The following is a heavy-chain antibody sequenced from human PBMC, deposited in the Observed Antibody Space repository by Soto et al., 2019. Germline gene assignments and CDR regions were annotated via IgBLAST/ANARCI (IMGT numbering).Heavy chain of an antibody. V-gene: IGHV4-34*01. CDR2: INHSGST. CDR3: ARGHCSGGSCHPHLDY. Sequence: QVQLQQWGAGLLKPSETLSLTCAVYGGSFSGYYWSWIRQPPGKGLEWIGEINHSGSTNYNPSLKSRVTISVDTAKYQFSLRLSSVTAADTAVYYCARGHCSGGSCHPHLDYWGQGTLVTVSS. CDR1: GGSFSGYY. J-gene: IGHJ4*02. D-gene: IGHD2-15*01.